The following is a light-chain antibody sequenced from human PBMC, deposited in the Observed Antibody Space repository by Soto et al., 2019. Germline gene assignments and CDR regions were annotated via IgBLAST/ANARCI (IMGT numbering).Light chain of an antibody. CDR3: SSYTSKSSLI. J-gene: IGLJ2*01. CDR1: MRDVGAYNL. V-gene: IGLV2-14*03. CDR2: DVR. Sequence: QSVLTQPASVSGSPGQSITISCAGTMRDVGAYNLVSWYQQHPGRAPQLIIYDVRNRPSGISCRFSGSKSGNTDSLTISGLQAEDEADYYCSSYTSKSSLIFGGGTKVTVL.